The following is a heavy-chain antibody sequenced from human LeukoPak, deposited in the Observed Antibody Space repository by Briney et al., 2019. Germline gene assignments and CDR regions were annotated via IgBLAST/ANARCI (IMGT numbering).Heavy chain of an antibody. CDR2: AYYSGNT. V-gene: IGHV4-59*01. J-gene: IGHJ2*01. D-gene: IGHD3-10*01. CDR1: GGPISGYY. Sequence: SETLSLTCTVSGGPISGYYWTWIRQPPGKGLEWIGCAYYSGNTNYNASLKSRVTILVDTSKSQFSLKLSSVTAADTAVYYCARGRGSGSLWDFDLWGRGTLVTVSS. CDR3: ARGRGSGSLWDFDL.